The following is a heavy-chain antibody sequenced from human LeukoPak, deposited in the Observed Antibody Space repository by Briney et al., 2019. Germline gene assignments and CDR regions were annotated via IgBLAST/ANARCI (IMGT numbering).Heavy chain of an antibody. CDR1: GGSISSGGYY. V-gene: IGHV4-31*03. CDR2: IYYSGST. D-gene: IGHD3-10*01. Sequence: SSQTLSLTCTVSGGSISSGGYYWSWIRQHPGKGLEWIGYIYYSGSTYYNPSLKSRVTISVDTSKNQFSLKLSSVTAADTAVYYCARHGGTMVRGVIPKTAPRSLDPWGQGTLVTVSS. J-gene: IGHJ5*02. CDR3: ARHGGTMVRGVIPKTAPRSLDP.